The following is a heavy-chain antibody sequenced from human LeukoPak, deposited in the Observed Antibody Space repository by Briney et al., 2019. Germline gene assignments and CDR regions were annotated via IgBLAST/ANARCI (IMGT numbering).Heavy chain of an antibody. CDR3: ARATTVTTITINYFDY. CDR1: GFTFSSYS. D-gene: IGHD4-17*01. Sequence: GGSLRLSCAASGFTFSSYSMNWVRQAPGKGLEWASSISSSSSYIYYADSVKGRFTISRDNAKNSLYLQMNSLRAEDTAVYYCARATTVTTITINYFDYWGQGTLVTVSS. CDR2: ISSSSSYI. J-gene: IGHJ4*02. V-gene: IGHV3-21*01.